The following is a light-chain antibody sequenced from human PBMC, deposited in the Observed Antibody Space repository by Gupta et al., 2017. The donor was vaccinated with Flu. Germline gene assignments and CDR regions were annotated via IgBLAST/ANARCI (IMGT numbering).Light chain of an antibody. Sequence: EIVFTQSPTTLSLSPGERATLPFRASQSVSSYLAWFQQKPSQAPRPLIYDAANSDTGIPARFSGSGYGTDLTLTISIRELEDFAVYYSQHHSNWPPGIFGQGTKLEIK. CDR1: QSVSSY. CDR3: QHHSNWPPGI. CDR2: DAA. V-gene: IGKV3-11*01. J-gene: IGKJ2*01.